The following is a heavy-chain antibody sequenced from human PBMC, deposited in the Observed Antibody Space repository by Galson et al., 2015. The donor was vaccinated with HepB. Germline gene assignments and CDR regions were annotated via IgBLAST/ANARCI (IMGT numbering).Heavy chain of an antibody. CDR2: ISAYNGNT. CDR1: GCTFTSYG. V-gene: IGHV1-18*04. D-gene: IGHD3-16*02. Sequence: SVKVSCKASGCTFTSYGISWVRQAPGQGLEWMGWISAYNGNTNYAQKLQGRVTMTTDTSTSTAYMELRSLRSDDTAVYYCARVADDYVWGSYRYDAFDIWGQGTMVTVSS. CDR3: ARVADDYVWGSYRYDAFDI. J-gene: IGHJ3*02.